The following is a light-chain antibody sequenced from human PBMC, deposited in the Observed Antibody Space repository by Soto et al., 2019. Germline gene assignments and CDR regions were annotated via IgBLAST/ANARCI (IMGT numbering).Light chain of an antibody. V-gene: IGLV2-8*01. Sequence: QSVLTQPPSASGSPGQSVTISCTGTSSDVGGYNYVSWYQQHPGKAPRAMIYDVSKRPSGVPDRFSGSKSGNTASLTISGLQAEDESDYYCCSYAGGNYVFGTGTKVTVL. J-gene: IGLJ1*01. CDR3: CSYAGGNYV. CDR1: SSDVGGYNY. CDR2: DVS.